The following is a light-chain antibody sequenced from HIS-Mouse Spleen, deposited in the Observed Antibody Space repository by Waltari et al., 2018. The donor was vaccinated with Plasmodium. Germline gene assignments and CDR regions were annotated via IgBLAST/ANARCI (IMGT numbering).Light chain of an antibody. CDR2: EVS. Sequence: QSALTQPPSASGSPGQSVTISCPGTSSDVGGYNYVSWSQQHPGKAPNLMIYEVSKRPSGVPDRFSGSKSGNTASLTVSGLQAEDEADYYCSSYAGSNNLVFGGGTKLTVL. J-gene: IGLJ2*01. V-gene: IGLV2-8*01. CDR1: SSDVGGYNY. CDR3: SSYAGSNNLV.